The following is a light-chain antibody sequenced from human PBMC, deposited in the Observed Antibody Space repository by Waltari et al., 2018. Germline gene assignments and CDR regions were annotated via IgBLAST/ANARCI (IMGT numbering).Light chain of an antibody. Sequence: QSALTQPASVSGSPGQSITISCTGTSSDVGGYNYVSWYQHHPGKAPKLMIYDVSKRPSGVSKRVSGSKSGNTASRTISGLQAEDEADYYGSSYTSSSTLVGFGGGTKLTVL. CDR3: SSYTSSSTLVG. J-gene: IGLJ2*01. CDR1: SSDVGGYNY. V-gene: IGLV2-14*03. CDR2: DVS.